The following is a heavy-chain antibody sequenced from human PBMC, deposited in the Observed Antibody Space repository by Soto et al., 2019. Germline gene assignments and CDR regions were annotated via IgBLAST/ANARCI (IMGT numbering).Heavy chain of an antibody. Sequence: GESLKISCKGSGYSFTTYWIGWVRQKPGKGLEWMGRIDPSDSQTYYSPSFRGHVTISVTKSITTVFLQWSSLRASDTAMYYCARQIYDSDTGPNFQYYFDSWGQGTPVTVSS. CDR2: IDPSDSQT. J-gene: IGHJ4*02. D-gene: IGHD3-22*01. V-gene: IGHV5-10-1*01. CDR1: GYSFTTYW. CDR3: ARQIYDSDTGPNFQYYFDS.